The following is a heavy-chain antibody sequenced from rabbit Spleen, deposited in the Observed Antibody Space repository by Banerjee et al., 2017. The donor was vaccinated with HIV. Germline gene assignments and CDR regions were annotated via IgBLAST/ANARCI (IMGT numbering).Heavy chain of an antibody. CDR1: GFDFSSNYY. CDR3: ARHASFSDGIHL. CDR2: IYTSSGYT. Sequence: QEQLVESGGGLVQPEGSLTLTCKASGFDFSSNYYMCWVRQAPGKGLELIACIYTSSGYTYYASWAKGRFTISKTSSTTVTLQMTSLTAADTATYFCARHASFSDGIHLWGPGTLVTVS. V-gene: IGHV1S45*01. J-gene: IGHJ6*01. D-gene: IGHD6-1*01.